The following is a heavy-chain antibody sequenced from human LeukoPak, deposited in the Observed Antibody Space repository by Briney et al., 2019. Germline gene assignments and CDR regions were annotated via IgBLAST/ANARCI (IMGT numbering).Heavy chain of an antibody. CDR3: ARGFRYCSSTSCYSIDSFDI. Sequence: GGSLRLSCAASGFTFSDYYMSWIRQAPGKGLEWVSYISSSGRSIYYADSVKGRFTISRDNAKNSLYLQMNSLRAEDTAVYYCARGFRYCSSTSCYSIDSFDIWGQGTMVTVSS. V-gene: IGHV3-11*04. CDR2: ISSSGRSI. CDR1: GFTFSDYY. D-gene: IGHD2-2*01. J-gene: IGHJ3*02.